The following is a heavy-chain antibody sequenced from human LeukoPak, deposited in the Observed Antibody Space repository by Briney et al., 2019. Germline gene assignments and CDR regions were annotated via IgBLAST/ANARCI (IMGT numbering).Heavy chain of an antibody. D-gene: IGHD3-22*01. CDR3: AGPAYYDSSGFFY. Sequence: GASVKVPCKASGYTFTSYDINWVRQATGQGLEWMGWMNPNSGNTGYAQKFQGRVTMTRNTSISTAYMELSSLRSEDTAVYYCAGPAYYDSSGFFYWGQGTLVTVSS. CDR2: MNPNSGNT. CDR1: GYTFTSYD. V-gene: IGHV1-8*01. J-gene: IGHJ4*02.